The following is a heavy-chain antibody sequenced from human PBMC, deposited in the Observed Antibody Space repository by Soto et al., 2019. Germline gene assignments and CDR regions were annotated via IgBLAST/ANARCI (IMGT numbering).Heavy chain of an antibody. V-gene: IGHV4-4*02. CDR2: IYHSGST. CDR1: GGSISSSNW. D-gene: IGHD2-2*01. J-gene: IGHJ6*02. CDR3: ARVVGGYYYGMDV. Sequence: QVQLQESGPGLVKPSGTLSLTCAVSGGSISSSNWWSWVRQPPGKGLEWIGEIYHSGSTNYNPSLKSRCNLSVGKSTNQFSLRLSSVTAADTAVYYCARVVGGYYYGMDVWGQGTTVTVSS.